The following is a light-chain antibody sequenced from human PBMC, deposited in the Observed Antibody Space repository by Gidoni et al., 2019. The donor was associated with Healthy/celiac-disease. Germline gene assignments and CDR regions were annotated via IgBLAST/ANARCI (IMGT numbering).Light chain of an antibody. J-gene: IGLJ2*01. CDR1: SSDVGGYNY. V-gene: IGLV2-14*01. Sequence: QSALTQPASVSGSPGQSITISCTGTSSDVGGYNYVSWYQQHPGNAPKLMIYEVSNRPSGVSNRFSGSKSGNTASLTISGLQAEDEADYYCSAYTSSSFDVVFGGGTKLTVL. CDR3: SAYTSSSFDVV. CDR2: EVS.